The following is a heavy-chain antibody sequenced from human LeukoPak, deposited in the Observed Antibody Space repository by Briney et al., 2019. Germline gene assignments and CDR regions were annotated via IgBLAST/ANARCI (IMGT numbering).Heavy chain of an antibody. CDR1: GFTFTSYG. V-gene: IGHV1-18*01. CDR2: ISGYNGNT. J-gene: IGHJ4*02. D-gene: IGHD3-3*01. Sequence: GASVKVSCKASGFTFTSYGINWVRQAPGQGLEWMGWISGYNGNTFYAQNLQGRVTMTTDTSTSTAYMELRSLRSDDTAVYYCASYDFWSGYSIYWGQGTLVTVSS. CDR3: ASYDFWSGYSIY.